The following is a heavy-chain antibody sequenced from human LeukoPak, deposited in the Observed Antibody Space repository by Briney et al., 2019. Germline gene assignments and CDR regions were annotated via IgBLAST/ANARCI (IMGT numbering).Heavy chain of an antibody. D-gene: IGHD5-24*01. CDR2: IYYSGST. CDR1: GGSISCYY. V-gene: IGHV4-59*08. J-gene: IGHJ4*02. CDR3: ARHYGWLQPGGGYFDY. Sequence: SETLSLTCTVSGGSISCYYWSWIRQPPGKGLEWIGYIYYSGSTNYNPSLKSRVTISVDTSKNQFSLKLSSVTAADTAVYYCARHYGWLQPGGGYFDYWGQGTLVTVSS.